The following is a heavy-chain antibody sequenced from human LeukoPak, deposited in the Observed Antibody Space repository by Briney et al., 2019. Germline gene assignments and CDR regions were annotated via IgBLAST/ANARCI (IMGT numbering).Heavy chain of an antibody. CDR3: ASPDTAMVTNFVGYYFDY. V-gene: IGHV3-7*01. CDR2: IKQDGSEK. J-gene: IGHJ4*02. Sequence: GGSLRLSCAASGFTFSSYWMSWVRQAPGKGLEWVANIKQDGSEKYYADSVKGRFTISRDNSKNTLYLQMNSLRAEDTAVYYCASPDTAMVTNFVGYYFDYWGQGTLVTVSS. CDR1: GFTFSSYW. D-gene: IGHD5-18*01.